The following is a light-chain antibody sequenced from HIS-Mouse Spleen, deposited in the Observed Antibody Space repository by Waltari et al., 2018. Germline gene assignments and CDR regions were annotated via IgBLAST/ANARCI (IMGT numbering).Light chain of an antibody. CDR2: WAS. CDR3: QQYYSTPPGFT. J-gene: IGKJ3*01. Sequence: DIVMTQSPDSLAVSLGEGATINSKSSQSVLYSSNNKNYLAWYQQKPGQPPKLLIYWASTRESGVPDRFSGSGSGTDFTLTISSLQAEDVAVYYCQQYYSTPPGFTFGPGTKVDIK. CDR1: QSVLYSSNNKNY. V-gene: IGKV4-1*01.